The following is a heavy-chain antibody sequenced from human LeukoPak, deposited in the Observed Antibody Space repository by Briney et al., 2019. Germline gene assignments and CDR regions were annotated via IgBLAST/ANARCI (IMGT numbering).Heavy chain of an antibody. V-gene: IGHV4-59*08. Sequence: SETLSLTCTVSGGSISTYFWSWIRQPPGKGLEWIGHIYFSGSTKYNPSLESRVTISVDTSKNQFPLTLSSVTAADTAVYYCARHKSSGSYPLDYWGQGILVTVSS. CDR2: IYFSGST. CDR3: ARHKSSGSYPLDY. D-gene: IGHD3-22*01. CDR1: GGSISTYF. J-gene: IGHJ4*02.